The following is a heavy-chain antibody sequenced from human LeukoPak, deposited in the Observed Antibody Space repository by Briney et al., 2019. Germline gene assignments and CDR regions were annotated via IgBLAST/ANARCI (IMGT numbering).Heavy chain of an antibody. CDR1: GGTFSRYA. V-gene: IGHV1-69*13. CDR2: IIPIFGTA. Sequence: SVKVSCKASGGTFSRYAISWVRQAPGQGLEWMGGIIPIFGTANYAQKFQGRVTITADESTSTAYMELSSLRSEDTAVYYCAIKGSRYGFDYWDQGTLVTVSS. D-gene: IGHD5-18*01. CDR3: AIKGSRYGFDY. J-gene: IGHJ4*02.